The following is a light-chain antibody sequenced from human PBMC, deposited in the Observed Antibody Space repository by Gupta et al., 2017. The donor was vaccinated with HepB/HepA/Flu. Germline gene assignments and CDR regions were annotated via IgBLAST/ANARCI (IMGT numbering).Light chain of an antibody. J-gene: IGLJ2*01. CDR1: RNDIGAYNY. CDR3: CSYTTSTTRV. V-gene: IGLV2-14*01. CDR2: DVS. Sequence: QSALTQPASVSGSPGQSITISCTGTRNDIGAYNYVSWYQQYPGKAPKLMIYDVSNRPSGVSNRFSASKSGNTASLTISGLQAEDEADYYCCSYTTSTTRVFGGGTKLTVL.